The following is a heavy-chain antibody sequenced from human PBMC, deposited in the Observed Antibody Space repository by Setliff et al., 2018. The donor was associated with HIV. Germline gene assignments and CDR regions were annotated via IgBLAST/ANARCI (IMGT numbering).Heavy chain of an antibody. J-gene: IGHJ6*03. CDR2: IYYSGST. D-gene: IGHD6-19*01. Sequence: SETLSLTCTASGGSISPYYWSWIRQPPGKGLEWIGYIYYSGSTNYNPSLESRVAMSVDTSKQQFSLEVSSVTAADTAVYYCAREFSERSPNPDHYYYYMDVWGKGTTVTVSS. CDR1: GGSISPYY. CDR3: AREFSERSPNPDHYYYYMDV. V-gene: IGHV4-59*01.